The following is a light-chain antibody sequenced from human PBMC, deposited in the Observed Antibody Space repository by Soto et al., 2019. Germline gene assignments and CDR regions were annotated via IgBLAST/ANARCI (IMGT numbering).Light chain of an antibody. J-gene: IGLJ3*02. CDR2: LNSDGSH. CDR1: SGHSSYA. CDR3: QTWGTGIHWV. Sequence: QPVLTQSPSASASLGASVKLTCTLSSGHSSYAIAWHQQQPEKGPRYLMKLNSDGSHSKGDGIPDRFSGSSPGAERYLTISSLQSEDEADYYCQTWGTGIHWVFGGGTKLTVL. V-gene: IGLV4-69*01.